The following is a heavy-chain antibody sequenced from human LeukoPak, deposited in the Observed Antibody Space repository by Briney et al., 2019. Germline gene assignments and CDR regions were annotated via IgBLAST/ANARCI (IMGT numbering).Heavy chain of an antibody. Sequence: GGSLRLSCAASGFTFSNYEMNWVRQAPGKGLEWVSFISSSGSTMYYADSLEGRFTISRDNAKNTLYLQMNSLRAEDTAVYYCAREAHSSPYFDYWGQGTLVTVSS. D-gene: IGHD6-13*01. CDR3: AREAHSSPYFDY. CDR2: ISSSGSTM. CDR1: GFTFSNYE. V-gene: IGHV3-48*03. J-gene: IGHJ4*02.